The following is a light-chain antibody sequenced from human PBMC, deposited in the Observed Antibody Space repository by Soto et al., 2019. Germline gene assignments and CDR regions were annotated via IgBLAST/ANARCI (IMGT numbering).Light chain of an antibody. V-gene: IGKV1-39*01. CDR2: AAS. CDR1: QSITTY. Sequence: DIQMTQSPSSLSASVGDRVTITCRASQSITTYLNWYQQKPGKAPKLLIYAASNLQSGVPSRFSGSGSGTDFTLTISSLQPEDFATYICQQGFSRPRTFGQGTTVEIK. J-gene: IGKJ1*01. CDR3: QQGFSRPRT.